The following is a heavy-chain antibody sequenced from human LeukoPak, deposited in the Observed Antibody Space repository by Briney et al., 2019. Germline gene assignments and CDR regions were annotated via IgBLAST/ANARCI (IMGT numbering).Heavy chain of an antibody. J-gene: IGHJ6*03. Sequence: SVKVSCKASGGTFSSYAISWVRQAPGQGLEWMGGIIPIFGTANYAQKFQGRVTITADESTSTAYMELSSLRSEDTAVYYCARQVIAATWEKYYYHMDVWGKGTTVTVSS. V-gene: IGHV1-69*13. CDR1: GGTFSSYA. CDR2: IIPIFGTA. CDR3: ARQVIAATWEKYYYHMDV. D-gene: IGHD6-6*01.